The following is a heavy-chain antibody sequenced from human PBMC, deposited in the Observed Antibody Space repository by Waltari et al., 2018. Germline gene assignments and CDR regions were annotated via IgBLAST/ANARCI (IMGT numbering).Heavy chain of an antibody. D-gene: IGHD6-19*01. V-gene: IGHV4-59*01. Sequence: QVQLQESGPGLVKPSETLSLTCTVSGGSISSYYWSWLRQPPGKGLEWIGYNYYSGSTNYTPSLKSRVTISVDTSKNQFSLKLSSVTAADTAVYYCARALRGWGDWFDPWGQGTLVTVSS. CDR3: ARALRGWGDWFDP. CDR1: GGSISSYY. CDR2: NYYSGST. J-gene: IGHJ5*02.